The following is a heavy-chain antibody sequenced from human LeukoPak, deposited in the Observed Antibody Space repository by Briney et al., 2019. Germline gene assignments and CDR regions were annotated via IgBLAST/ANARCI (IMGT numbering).Heavy chain of an antibody. D-gene: IGHD1-1*01. CDR3: ARDLPSWRTGTHQGNMDV. J-gene: IGHJ6*03. CDR2: ISSSSSYI. CDR1: GFTFSSYS. V-gene: IGHV3-21*01. Sequence: HPGGSLRLSCAASGFTFSSYSMNWVRQAPGKGLEWVSSISSSSSYIYYADSVKGRFTISRDNAKNSLYLQMNSLRAEDTAVYYCARDLPSWRTGTHQGNMDVWGKGTTVTVSS.